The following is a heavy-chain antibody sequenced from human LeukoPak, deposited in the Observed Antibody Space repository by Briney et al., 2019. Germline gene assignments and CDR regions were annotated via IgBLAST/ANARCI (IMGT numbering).Heavy chain of an antibody. J-gene: IGHJ4*02. V-gene: IGHV3-23*01. CDR1: GFTFGSYA. CDR2: LSGTGGSP. CDR3: AKALSILSRRNSFDS. Sequence: GGSLRLSCAASGFTFGSYAMSWVRQAPGKGLEWVSVLSGTGGSPYYAASVKGRFIISRDNSKSSVYLQMNSLRVDDTAVYYCAKALSILSRRNSFDSWGQGTLVTVSS. D-gene: IGHD6-6*01.